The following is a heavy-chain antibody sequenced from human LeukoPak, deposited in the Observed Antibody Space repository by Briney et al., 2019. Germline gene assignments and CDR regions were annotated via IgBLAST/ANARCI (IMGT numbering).Heavy chain of an antibody. CDR2: ISGSGGST. D-gene: IGHD1-26*01. Sequence: PGGSLRLSCAASGFIFSSYAMSWVRQAPGKGLEWVSAISGSGGSTYYADSVKGRFTISRDNSKNTLYLQMNSLRAEDTAVYYCAKDPRIVGATYFDYWGQGTLVTVSS. CDR3: AKDPRIVGATYFDY. CDR1: GFIFSSYA. J-gene: IGHJ4*02. V-gene: IGHV3-23*01.